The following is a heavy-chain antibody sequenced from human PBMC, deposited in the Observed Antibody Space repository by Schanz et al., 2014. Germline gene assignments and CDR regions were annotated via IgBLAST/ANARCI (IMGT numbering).Heavy chain of an antibody. Sequence: DVQVVESGGGLVQPGGSLRLSCAASGFAVTSCYMSWVRQAPGKGLEWVARIKSRIHGGTTDYAAPVKGRFTISRDDSKHTVYLQMDSLKTEDTALYYCTTAHYSSNYETLDYWGQGTLVTVSS. CDR2: IKSRIHGGTT. V-gene: IGHV3-15*01. CDR1: GFAVTSCY. D-gene: IGHD6-13*01. J-gene: IGHJ4*02. CDR3: TTAHYSSNYETLDY.